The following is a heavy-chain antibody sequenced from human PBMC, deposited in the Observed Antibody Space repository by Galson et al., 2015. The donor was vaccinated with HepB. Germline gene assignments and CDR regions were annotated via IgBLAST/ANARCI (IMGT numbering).Heavy chain of an antibody. J-gene: IGHJ4*02. CDR2: ISAYGGKT. CDR3: ARDRDYRLDY. V-gene: IGHV1-18*04. D-gene: IGHD4/OR15-4a*01. CDR1: TFNSNG. Sequence: TFNSNGISWVRQTPRQGLEWLGWISAYGGKTKYAQKYQGRITLTRETSTSTAYVELRSLRSDDTAVYYCARDRDYRLDYWGQGTLITVSS.